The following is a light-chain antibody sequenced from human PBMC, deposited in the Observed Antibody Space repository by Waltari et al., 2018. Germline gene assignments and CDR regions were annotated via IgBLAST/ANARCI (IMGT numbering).Light chain of an antibody. CDR2: EVS. Sequence: QSALPQPASVSGSPGQSITISCTGPSSDFGSYTLVSWYQQHPGKAPKLMIYEVSKRPSGVSNRFSGSKSGNTASLTISGLQAEDEADYYCCSYAGSSTLVFGGGTKLTVL. CDR1: SSDFGSYTL. J-gene: IGLJ2*01. V-gene: IGLV2-23*02. CDR3: CSYAGSSTLV.